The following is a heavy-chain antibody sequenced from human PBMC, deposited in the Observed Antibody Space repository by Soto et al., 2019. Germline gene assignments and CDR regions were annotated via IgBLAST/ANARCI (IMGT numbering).Heavy chain of an antibody. D-gene: IGHD1-26*01. V-gene: IGHV5-51*01. CDR2: IYPGDSDS. CDR1: GYSFTSYW. J-gene: IGHJ6*02. Sequence: GESLKISCKVSGYSFTSYWIGWVRQMPGKGLEWMGGIYPGDSDSRYSPSFQGQVTISADNSISTAYLQWSSLKASDTAMYYCARLDSGSYPYYYYYVMDVWGQGTTVTVSS. CDR3: ARLDSGSYPYYYYYVMDV.